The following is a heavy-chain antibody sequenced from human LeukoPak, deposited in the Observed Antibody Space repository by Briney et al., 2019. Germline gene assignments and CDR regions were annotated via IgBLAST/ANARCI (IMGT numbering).Heavy chain of an antibody. V-gene: IGHV1-8*01. CDR2: MNPNSGNA. D-gene: IGHD6-6*01. CDR1: GYTFTNYD. Sequence: ASVKVSCKASGYTFTNYDINWVRQATGQGPEWMGGMNPNSGNAGYAQKFQGRVTMTRDTSTSTAYMELSSLRSEDTAVYYCAREFRVGSSGTNWGQGTLVTVSS. J-gene: IGHJ4*02. CDR3: AREFRVGSSGTN.